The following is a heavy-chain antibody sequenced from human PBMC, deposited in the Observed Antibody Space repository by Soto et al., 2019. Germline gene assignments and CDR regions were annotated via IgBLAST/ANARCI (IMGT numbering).Heavy chain of an antibody. V-gene: IGHV3-21*01. CDR2: ISSSSSYI. J-gene: IGHJ6*02. CDR1: GFTFSSYS. Sequence: PGGSLILSCAASGFTFSSYSMNWVRQAPGKGLEWVSSISSSSSYIYYADSVKGRFTISRDNAKNPLYLQMNSLRAEDTAVYYCARDWYSSGWYSSSYYYGMDVWGQGTTVTVSS. CDR3: ARDWYSSGWYSSSYYYGMDV. D-gene: IGHD6-19*01.